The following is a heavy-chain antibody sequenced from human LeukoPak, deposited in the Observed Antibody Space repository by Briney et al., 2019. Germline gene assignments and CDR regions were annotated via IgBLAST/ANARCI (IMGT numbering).Heavy chain of an antibody. CDR1: GFTFSSYG. D-gene: IGHD1-26*01. J-gene: IGHJ4*02. Sequence: GGSLRLSCAASGFTFSSYGMHWVRQAPGKGLEWVAFIRYDGSNKYYADSVKGRFTISRDNSKNTLYLQMNSLRAEDTAVYYCAKDHRGATTPHYWGQGTLVTVSS. CDR3: AKDHRGATTPHY. CDR2: IRYDGSNK. V-gene: IGHV3-30*02.